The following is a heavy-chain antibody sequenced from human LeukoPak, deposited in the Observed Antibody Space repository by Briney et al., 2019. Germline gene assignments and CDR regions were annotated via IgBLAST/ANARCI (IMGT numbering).Heavy chain of an antibody. Sequence: ASGKVSCKASGYTFTSYYMHWGRQAPGQGLEWMGWMNPNRANTGYAQKFQGRVTMTRNTSISTAYMELSSLRSEDTAVYYCALAGFLEWLPLFDYWGQGTLVTVSS. V-gene: IGHV1-8*02. D-gene: IGHD3-3*01. J-gene: IGHJ4*02. CDR2: MNPNRANT. CDR3: ALAGFLEWLPLFDY. CDR1: GYTFTSYY.